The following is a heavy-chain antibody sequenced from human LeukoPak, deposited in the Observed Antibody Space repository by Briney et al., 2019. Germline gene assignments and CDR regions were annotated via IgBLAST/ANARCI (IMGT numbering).Heavy chain of an antibody. D-gene: IGHD3-22*01. V-gene: IGHV3-23*01. CDR3: AKRDYFDANNFAPLFDT. CDR1: GFTFSGYA. CDR2: LTGNGGAT. Sequence: GGSLRLSCAASGFTFSGYAMAWVRQAPGKGLEWVSGLTGNGGATYYAEFVKGRFTISRDNSKNTLYLQMDSLRAEDTAVYYCAKRDYFDANNFAPLFDTWGQGTLVTVSS. J-gene: IGHJ4*02.